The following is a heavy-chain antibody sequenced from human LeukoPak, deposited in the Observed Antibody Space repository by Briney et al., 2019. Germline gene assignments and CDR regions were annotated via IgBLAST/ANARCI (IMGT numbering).Heavy chain of an antibody. V-gene: IGHV3-23*01. CDR1: GFTFSSYA. Sequence: GGSLRLSCAASGFTFSSYAMTWVRQAPGKGLQWVSAVSGSGAHTYYADSVKGRFTISRDNSKNTLYLQMNSLRAEDTAVYYCARDLGSSSWYICGYYWGQGTLVTVSS. D-gene: IGHD6-13*01. CDR2: VSGSGAHT. J-gene: IGHJ4*02. CDR3: ARDLGSSSWYICGYY.